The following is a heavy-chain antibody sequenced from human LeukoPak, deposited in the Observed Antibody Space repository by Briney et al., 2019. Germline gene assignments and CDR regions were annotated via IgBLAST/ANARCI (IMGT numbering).Heavy chain of an antibody. Sequence: GGSLRLSCAASGFTFDDYAMHWVRQAPGKGLEWVSGISWNGATFYYADSVKGRFTISRDNTKNSLYLQMNSLRAGDTALYYCARGRGYSHSNWVDPWGQGTMVTVSA. CDR1: GFTFDDYA. CDR2: ISWNGATF. V-gene: IGHV3-9*01. D-gene: IGHD5-18*01. CDR3: ARGRGYSHSNWVDP. J-gene: IGHJ5*02.